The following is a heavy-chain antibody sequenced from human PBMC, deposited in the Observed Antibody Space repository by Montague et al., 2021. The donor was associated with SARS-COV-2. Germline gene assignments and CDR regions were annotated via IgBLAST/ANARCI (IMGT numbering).Heavy chain of an antibody. D-gene: IGHD3-10*01. CDR3: ARGARQGYGFRLGSFDS. CDR1: GYFIGTGYY. Sequence: SETLSLTCSVSGYFIGTGYYWNWIRQPPGKGLEWIGEINHSGSTNYNPSLKSRVTMSVDTSKNQFSLKLSSVTAADTAVYYCARGARQGYGFRLGSFDSWGQGTLVTVSS. J-gene: IGHJ4*02. CDR2: INHSGST. V-gene: IGHV4-38-2*02.